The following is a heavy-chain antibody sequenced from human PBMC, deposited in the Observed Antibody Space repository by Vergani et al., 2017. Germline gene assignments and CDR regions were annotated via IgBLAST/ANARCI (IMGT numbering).Heavy chain of an antibody. CDR1: GFTFSSYS. D-gene: IGHD3-3*01. CDR3: ATGGYYDFWSGYYSYYYGMDV. J-gene: IGHJ6*02. Sequence: VQLVESGGGLVKPGGSLRLSCAASGFTFSSYSMNWVRQAPGKGLEWVSSISSSSSYIYYADSVKGRFTISRDNAKNSLYLQMNSLRAEDTAVYYCATGGYYDFWSGYYSYYYGMDVWGQGTTVTVSS. V-gene: IGHV3-21*01. CDR2: ISSSSSYI.